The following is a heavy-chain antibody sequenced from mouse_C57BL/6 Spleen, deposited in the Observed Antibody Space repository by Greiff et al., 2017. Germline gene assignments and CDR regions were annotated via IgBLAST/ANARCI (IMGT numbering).Heavy chain of an antibody. V-gene: IGHV1-61*01. Sequence: QVQLQQPGAELVRPGSSVKLSCKASCYTFTSYWMDWVKQRPGQGLEWIGNIYPSDSETHYNQKFKDKATLTVDKSSSTGYMQLSSLTSEDSAVDYCARYDYSNPFAYWGQGTLVTVSA. CDR1: CYTFTSYW. J-gene: IGHJ3*01. CDR2: IYPSDSET. D-gene: IGHD2-5*01. CDR3: ARYDYSNPFAY.